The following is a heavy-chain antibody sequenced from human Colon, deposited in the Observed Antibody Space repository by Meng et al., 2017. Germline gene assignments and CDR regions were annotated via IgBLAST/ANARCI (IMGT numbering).Heavy chain of an antibody. CDR1: GFTFSSYE. V-gene: IGHV3-48*03. Sequence: GGSLRLSCAASGFTFSSYEMNWVRQAPGKGLEWVSYISSSGSTIYYADSVKGRFTISRDNAKNSLYLQMNSLGAEDTAVYYCATKPNDFWSGWHWGQGTLVTVSS. D-gene: IGHD3-3*01. CDR3: ATKPNDFWSGWH. CDR2: ISSSGSTI. J-gene: IGHJ4*02.